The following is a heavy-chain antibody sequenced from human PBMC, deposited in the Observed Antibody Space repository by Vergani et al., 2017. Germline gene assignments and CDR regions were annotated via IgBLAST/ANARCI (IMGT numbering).Heavy chain of an antibody. J-gene: IGHJ5*02. V-gene: IGHV1-2*04. CDR3: ARMKGPSNWFDP. CDR2: INPNSGGT. CDR1: GYTFSGYY. Sequence: QVQLVQSGAEVKKPGASVKVSCKASGYTFSGYYMHWVRQAPGQGLELMGWINPNSGGTNYAQKFQGWVTMTRDTSISTAYMELSRLRSDDTAVYYCARMKGPSNWFDPWGQGTLVTVSS.